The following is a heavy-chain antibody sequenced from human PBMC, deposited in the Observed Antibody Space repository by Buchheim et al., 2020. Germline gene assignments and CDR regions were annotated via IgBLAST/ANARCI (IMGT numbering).Heavy chain of an antibody. CDR2: INQDENEQ. CDR1: GFTFSSYW. J-gene: IGHJ4*02. D-gene: IGHD3-22*01. Sequence: EVQLVESGGGLVQPGGSLRLSCAASGFTFSSYWMSWVRQAPGKGLEWVANINQDENEQYYVDSVKGRFTISRDNAKKSLYLQMNSLRVEDTAVYYCAREAPAAYYYYDRRGYGLFDYWGQGTL. V-gene: IGHV3-7*01. CDR3: AREAPAAYYYYDRRGYGLFDY.